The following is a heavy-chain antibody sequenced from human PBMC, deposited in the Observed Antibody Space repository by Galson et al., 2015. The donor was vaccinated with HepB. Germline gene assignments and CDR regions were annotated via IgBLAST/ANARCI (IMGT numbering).Heavy chain of an antibody. Sequence: SVKVSCKASGYTVTGYHIHWARQAPGQGLEWMGWINPHSGGTTTAQKFQGRVTMTRDTSISTAYMELSSLRSDDTAIYYCVSCTNSACYNFYFYGMDVWGRGTTVSVSS. J-gene: IGHJ6*02. V-gene: IGHV1-2*02. CDR2: INPHSGGT. D-gene: IGHD2-8*01. CDR1: GYTVTGYH. CDR3: VSCTNSACYNFYFYGMDV.